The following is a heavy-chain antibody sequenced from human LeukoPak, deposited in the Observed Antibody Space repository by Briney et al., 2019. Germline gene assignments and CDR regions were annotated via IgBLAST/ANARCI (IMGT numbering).Heavy chain of an antibody. CDR2: VYPDDSDT. CDR1: GYSFTSYW. V-gene: IGHV5-51*01. Sequence: GESLKISCKGSGYSFTSYWIGWVRQMPGKGLEWMGIVYPDDSDTRYNPSFQGLVTISADKSISTAYLQWSSLKASDTAMYYCARVPYYDFWSGYLPLDYWGQGTLVTVSS. J-gene: IGHJ4*02. CDR3: ARVPYYDFWSGYLPLDY. D-gene: IGHD3-3*01.